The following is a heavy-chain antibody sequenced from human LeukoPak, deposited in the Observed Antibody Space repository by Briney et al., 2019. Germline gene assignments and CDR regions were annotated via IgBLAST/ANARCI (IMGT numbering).Heavy chain of an antibody. CDR3: ARDRGGSSPFDY. D-gene: IGHD4-23*01. J-gene: IGHJ4*02. CDR2: IYYSGDT. Sequence: SQTLSLTCTVSGGSISTNGYYWSWIRQPPGKGLEWIGYIYYSGDTYYNPSLKSRVTISVDKSKNQFSLKLSSVTAADTAVYYCARDRGGSSPFDYWGQGTLVTVSS. CDR1: GGSISTNGYY. V-gene: IGHV4-30-2*01.